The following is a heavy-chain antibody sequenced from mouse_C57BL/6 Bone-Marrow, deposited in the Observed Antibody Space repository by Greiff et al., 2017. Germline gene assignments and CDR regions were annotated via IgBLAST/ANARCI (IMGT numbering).Heavy chain of an antibody. D-gene: IGHD3-2*02. CDR3: SREELYSSGVYFDY. V-gene: IGHV1-26*01. CDR2: INPNNGGT. Sequence: VQLQQSGPELVKPGASVKISCKASGYTFTDYYMNWVKQSHGKSLEWIGDINPNNGGTSYNQKFKGKATLTVDKSSSTAYMELRSLTSDDSAVYYGSREELYSSGVYFDYWGQGTTLTVSS. J-gene: IGHJ2*01. CDR1: GYTFTDYY.